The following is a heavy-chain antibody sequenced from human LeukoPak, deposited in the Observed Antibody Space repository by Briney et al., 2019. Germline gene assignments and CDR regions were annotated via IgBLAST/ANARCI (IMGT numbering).Heavy chain of an antibody. D-gene: IGHD3-10*01. Sequence: SETLSLTCTVSGGSLNSYSWSWIRQPPGRGLEWIGYIYNSGRTIYNPSLRSRVTMSIDTSNYQFSMKLTSVTAADTAVYYCAGDYGSGSYRFDYWGQGTLGTVSS. CDR3: AGDYGSGSYRFDY. J-gene: IGHJ4*02. CDR1: GGSLNSYS. V-gene: IGHV4-4*08. CDR2: IYNSGRT.